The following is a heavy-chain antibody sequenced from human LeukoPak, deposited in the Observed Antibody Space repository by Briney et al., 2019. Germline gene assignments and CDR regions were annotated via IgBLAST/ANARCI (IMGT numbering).Heavy chain of an antibody. Sequence: GGSLRLSCAASGFSFSTYAMSWVRQAPGKGLEWVSGVNGNGGSTSYADSVKGRFTISRDNSKSTVSLQMNSLRVEDMAVYYCAKGGHYSFFDYWGQGTLVTVSS. CDR2: VNGNGGST. CDR1: GFSFSTYA. CDR3: AKGGHYSFFDY. D-gene: IGHD2-15*01. J-gene: IGHJ4*02. V-gene: IGHV3-23*01.